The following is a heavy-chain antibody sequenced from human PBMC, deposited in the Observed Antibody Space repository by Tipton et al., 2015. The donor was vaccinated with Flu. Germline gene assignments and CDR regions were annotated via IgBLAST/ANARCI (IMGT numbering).Heavy chain of an antibody. D-gene: IGHD1-1*01. Sequence: SLRLSCAASGFTFSGFWMHWVRQAPGKGLVLVSRINNDGSIADFAGSVKGRFTISRDNAKNTVYLQMDSLRAEDTAVYYCTREWKGFDYWGQGTLITVSS. CDR3: TREWKGFDY. V-gene: IGHV3-74*01. CDR1: GFTFSGFW. J-gene: IGHJ4*02. CDR2: INNDGSIA.